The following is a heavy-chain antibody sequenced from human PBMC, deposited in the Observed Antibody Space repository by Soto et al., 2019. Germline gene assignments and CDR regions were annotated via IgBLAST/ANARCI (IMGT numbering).Heavy chain of an antibody. Sequence: GGSLRLSCAASGFSFSSYSMNWVRQAPGKGLEWISYLSSSKTYIWYADSVKGRFTISRDNAKNSLSLQMNSLRDEDTAVYYCVRDRGGAFDTLGLGKMVTGSS. CDR3: VRDRGGAFDT. CDR2: LSSSKTYI. J-gene: IGHJ3*02. CDR1: GFSFSSYS. V-gene: IGHV3-48*02.